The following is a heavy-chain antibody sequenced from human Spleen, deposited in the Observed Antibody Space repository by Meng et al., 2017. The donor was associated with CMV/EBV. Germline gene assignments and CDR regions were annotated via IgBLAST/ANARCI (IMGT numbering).Heavy chain of an antibody. CDR3: ARQAYDSSGYGRLFDP. V-gene: IGHV5-51*01. CDR1: GYSFTSYW. CDR2: IYPGDSDT. D-gene: IGHD3-22*01. J-gene: IGHJ5*02. Sequence: KVSCKGSGYSFTSYWIGWVRQMPGKGLEWMGIIYPGDSDTRYSPSFQGQVTISADKSISTAYLQWSSLKASDTAMYYCARQAYDSSGYGRLFDPWGQGTLVTVSS.